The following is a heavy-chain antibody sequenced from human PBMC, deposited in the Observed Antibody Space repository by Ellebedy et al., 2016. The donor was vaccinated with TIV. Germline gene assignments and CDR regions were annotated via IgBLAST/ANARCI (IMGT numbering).Heavy chain of an antibody. D-gene: IGHD1-20*01. CDR3: ARTNIPGGLWAFDI. CDR1: GFTFSSYT. Sequence: PGGSLRLSCAASGFTFSSYTMNWVRQAPGKGLEWVSRIISSGGTIYYADSVKGRFTISRDNAKNSLYLQMNSLRAEDTAVYYCARTNIPGGLWAFDIWGQGTMVTVSS. J-gene: IGHJ3*02. V-gene: IGHV3-48*04. CDR2: IISSGGTI.